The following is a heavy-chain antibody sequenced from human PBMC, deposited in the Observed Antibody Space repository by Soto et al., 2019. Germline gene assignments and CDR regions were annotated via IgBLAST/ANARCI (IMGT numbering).Heavy chain of an antibody. CDR3: ARSTLGYCSSTSCYKGGFFDY. CDR2: ISSSGSTI. CDR1: GFTFSSYE. V-gene: IGHV3-48*03. Sequence: PGGSLRLSCAASGFTFSSYEMNWVRQAPGKGLEWVSYISSSGSTIYYADSVKGRFTISRDNAKNSLYLQMNSLRAEDTAVYYCARSTLGYCSSTSCYKGGFFDYWGQGTLVTVAS. D-gene: IGHD2-2*02. J-gene: IGHJ4*02.